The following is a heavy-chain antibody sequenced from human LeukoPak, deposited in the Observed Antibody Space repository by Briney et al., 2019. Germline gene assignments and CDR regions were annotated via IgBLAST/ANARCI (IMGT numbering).Heavy chain of an antibody. J-gene: IGHJ4*02. V-gene: IGHV3-30*02. CDR3: VKDPPSPDPYTNYLFDY. D-gene: IGHD4-11*01. Sequence: GGALRLSCAASGLRFSTYGMPWVRQAPGKGLEWVAYIRHDGTNDHYADSVKGRFTIYRDNPKNTLDLQMYSLRAEDTAIYFCVKDPPSPDPYTNYLFDYWGQGTLVTVSS. CDR1: GLRFSTYG. CDR2: IRHDGTND.